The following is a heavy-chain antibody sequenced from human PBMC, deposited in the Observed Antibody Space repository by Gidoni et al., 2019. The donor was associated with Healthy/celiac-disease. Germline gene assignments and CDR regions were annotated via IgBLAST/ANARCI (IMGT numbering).Heavy chain of an antibody. Sequence: QVQLVQSGAEVKKPGASVKVSCKASGYTFTSYYMHWVRQAPGQGLEWMGIINPIGGSTSYAQKFQGIVTMTRDTSTSTVYMELSSLGSEDTAVYYCASGITFGGVNYYYYGMDVWGQGTTVTVSS. J-gene: IGHJ6*02. D-gene: IGHD3-16*01. CDR1: GYTFTSYY. CDR2: INPIGGST. V-gene: IGHV1-46*01. CDR3: ASGITFGGVNYYYYGMDV.